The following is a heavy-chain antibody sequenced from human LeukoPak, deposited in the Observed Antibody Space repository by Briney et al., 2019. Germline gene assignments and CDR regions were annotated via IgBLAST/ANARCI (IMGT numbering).Heavy chain of an antibody. Sequence: PGGSLRLSCAASGFTFSSYGMHWVRQAPGKGLEWVAVIPYDGSNKYYADSVKGRFTISRDNSKNTLYLQMNSLRAEDTAVYYCAKDRGYTYYYDSSLDYWGQGTLVTVSS. CDR1: GFTFSSYG. CDR3: AKDRGYTYYYDSSLDY. CDR2: IPYDGSNK. D-gene: IGHD3-22*01. J-gene: IGHJ4*02. V-gene: IGHV3-30*18.